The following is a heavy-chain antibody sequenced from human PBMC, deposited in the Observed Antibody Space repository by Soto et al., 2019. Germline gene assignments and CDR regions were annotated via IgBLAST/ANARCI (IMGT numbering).Heavy chain of an antibody. Sequence: QVQLVQSGAEVKKPGASVKVSCKASGYTFTGYYMHWVRQAPGQGLEWMGWINPNSGGTNYAQKFQGRVTMTRDTSIRTAYMELSRLRSDDTAVYYCARGEGYYYDSSGYQYFDYWGQGTLVTVSS. J-gene: IGHJ4*02. CDR1: GYTFTGYY. D-gene: IGHD3-22*01. CDR2: INPNSGGT. V-gene: IGHV1-2*02. CDR3: ARGEGYYYDSSGYQYFDY.